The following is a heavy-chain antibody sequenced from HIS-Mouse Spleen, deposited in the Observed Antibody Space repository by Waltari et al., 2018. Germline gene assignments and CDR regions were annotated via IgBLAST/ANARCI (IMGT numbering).Heavy chain of an antibody. CDR3: AREIPYSSSWYDWYFDL. D-gene: IGHD6-13*01. CDR2: IYYSGST. V-gene: IGHV4-39*07. J-gene: IGHJ2*01. Sequence: QLQLQESGPGLVKPSETLSRTCTVSGGSLSRSSYHWGWIRQPPGKGLEWIGSIYYSGSTYYNPSLKSRVTISVDTSKNQFSLKLSSVTAADTAVYYCAREIPYSSSWYDWYFDLWGRGTLVTVSS. CDR1: GGSLSRSSYH.